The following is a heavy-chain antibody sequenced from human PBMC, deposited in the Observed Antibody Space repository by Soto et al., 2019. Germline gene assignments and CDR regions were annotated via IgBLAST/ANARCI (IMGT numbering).Heavy chain of an antibody. D-gene: IGHD3-22*01. V-gene: IGHV3-30-3*01. CDR1: GFTCSSYA. Sequence: QPGGSLRLSCAASGFTCSSYAMPWVRQAPGKGLEWVAVISYDGSNKYYADSVKGRFTISXXXSXXXXXLXXNXXRAXDTAVYYCASRYYDSRGYRDFWGQGTLVTVSS. CDR3: ASRYYDSRGYRDF. CDR2: ISYDGSNK. J-gene: IGHJ4*02.